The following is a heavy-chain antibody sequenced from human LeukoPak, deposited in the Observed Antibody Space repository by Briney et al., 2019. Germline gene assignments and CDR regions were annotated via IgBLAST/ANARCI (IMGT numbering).Heavy chain of an antibody. CDR2: IYYSGST. J-gene: IGHJ3*02. CDR1: GGSISSGDYY. D-gene: IGHD2-2*01. V-gene: IGHV4-30-4*01. CDR3: ARSVFSIVVVPADAFDI. Sequence: PSETLSLTCTVSGGSISSGDYYWCWIRQPPGKGLEWIGYIYYSGSTYYNPSLKSRVTISVDTSKNQFSLKLSSVTAADTAVYYCARSVFSIVVVPADAFDIWGQGTMVTVSS.